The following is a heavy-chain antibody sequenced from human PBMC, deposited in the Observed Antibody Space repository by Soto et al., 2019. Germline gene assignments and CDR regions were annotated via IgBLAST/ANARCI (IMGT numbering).Heavy chain of an antibody. J-gene: IGHJ4*02. CDR3: ARDGTLYDSSGYYYLY. CDR2: IIPLFGKA. CDR1: GVTFSRYA. D-gene: IGHD3-22*01. Sequence: ASVKVSCKASGVTFSRYAISWVRQAPGQGLEWMGGIIPLFGKANYAQKFQGRVTITADESTNTAYMELSSLRSEDTAVYYCARDGTLYDSSGYYYLYWGQGXLVTVYS. V-gene: IGHV1-69*13.